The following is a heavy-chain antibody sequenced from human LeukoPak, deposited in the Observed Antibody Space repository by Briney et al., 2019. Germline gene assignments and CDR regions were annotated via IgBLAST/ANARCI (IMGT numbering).Heavy chain of an antibody. V-gene: IGHV3-66*01. CDR1: GFTVGSNY. D-gene: IGHD5-18*01. Sequence: GGSLRLSCAASGFTVGSNYMSWVRQAPGKGLEWVSVIYSGGSTYYADSVKGRFTISRDNSKNTLYLQMNSLKAEDTAVYYCARDPDGYRQGHHFDYWGQGTLVTVSS. CDR2: IYSGGST. CDR3: ARDPDGYRQGHHFDY. J-gene: IGHJ4*02.